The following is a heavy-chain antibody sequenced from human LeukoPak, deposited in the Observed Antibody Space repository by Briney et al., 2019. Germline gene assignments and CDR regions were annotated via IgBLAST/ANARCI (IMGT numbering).Heavy chain of an antibody. V-gene: IGHV4-38-2*02. J-gene: IGHJ4*02. CDR2: IYHSGST. CDR1: GYSISSGYY. D-gene: IGHD3-16*01. CDR3: ARGGRGTFDY. Sequence: SETLSLTCTVSGYSISSGYYWGWIRQPPGKWLEWIGSIYHSGSTYYNPSLKSRVTISVDTSKNQFSLKLSSVTAADTAVYYCARGGRGTFDYWGQGTLVTVSS.